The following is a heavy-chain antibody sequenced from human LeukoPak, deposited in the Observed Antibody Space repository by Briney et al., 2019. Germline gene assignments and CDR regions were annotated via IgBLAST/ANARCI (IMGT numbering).Heavy chain of an antibody. Sequence: GGPLRLSCAASGFTFSDHYMDWVRQAPGKGLEWVGRTRNKANSYTTEYAASVKGRFTISRDDSKNSLYLQMNSLKTEDTAVYYCARITYYYDSSGYSDAFDIWGQGTMVTVSS. CDR1: GFTFSDHY. V-gene: IGHV3-72*01. CDR2: TRNKANSYTT. CDR3: ARITYYYDSSGYSDAFDI. J-gene: IGHJ3*02. D-gene: IGHD3-22*01.